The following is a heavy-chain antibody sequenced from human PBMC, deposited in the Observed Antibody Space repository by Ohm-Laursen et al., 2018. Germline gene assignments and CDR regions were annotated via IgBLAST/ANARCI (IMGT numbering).Heavy chain of an antibody. Sequence: SSVKVSCKASGGTFSNYAISWVRQAPGQGLKWLGEITPMSGTANYAQKFQGRVTITADESTSTAYMDLSSLRSEDTAIYYCARDGLGTRGYFHHWGQGSLVTVSS. CDR2: ITPMSGTA. J-gene: IGHJ1*01. V-gene: IGHV1-69*01. CDR1: GGTFSNYA. D-gene: IGHD3-10*01. CDR3: ARDGLGTRGYFHH.